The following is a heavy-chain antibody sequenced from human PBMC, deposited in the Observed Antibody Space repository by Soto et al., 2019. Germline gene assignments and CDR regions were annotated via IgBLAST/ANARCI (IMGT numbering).Heavy chain of an antibody. Sequence: SETLSLTCAVSGVSIRSGPYSWSWIRQPPGKGLEWIGYIYHRGSTFYNPFLKGRVTISIDRSKNQFSLELTSVTAADTAVYYCARRRAPPGPNWFDPWGQGMLVTVSS. J-gene: IGHJ5*02. CDR3: ARRRAPPGPNWFDP. CDR2: IYHRGST. CDR1: GVSIRSGPYS. V-gene: IGHV4-30-2*01.